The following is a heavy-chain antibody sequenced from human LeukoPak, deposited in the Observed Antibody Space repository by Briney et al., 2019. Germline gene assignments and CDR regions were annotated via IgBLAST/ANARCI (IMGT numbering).Heavy chain of an antibody. CDR1: GFTFSSYG. J-gene: IGHJ4*02. CDR3: AKERTTVTTDFDY. D-gene: IGHD4-17*01. V-gene: IGHV3-33*06. Sequence: GGSLRLSCAASGFTFSSYGMHWVRQAPGKGLEWVAVIWYDGSNKYYADSVKGRFTISRDNSKNTLYLQMNSLRAEDTAVYYCAKERTTVTTDFDYWGQGTLVTVSS. CDR2: IWYDGSNK.